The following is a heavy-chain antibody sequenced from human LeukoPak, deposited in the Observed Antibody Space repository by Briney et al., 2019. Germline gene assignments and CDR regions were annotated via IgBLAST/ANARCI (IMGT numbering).Heavy chain of an antibody. CDR2: TSASGGAT. J-gene: IGHJ4*02. Sequence: PGGSLRLSCAASGFTVSSNYMSWVRQAPGKGLEWVSVTSASGGATYYADSVKGRFTMSRDNSKNTLYLQMNSLRDEDTAVYYCAKALSGGSGMSDYWGQGTLVTVSS. CDR1: GFTVSSNY. D-gene: IGHD3-10*01. CDR3: AKALSGGSGMSDY. V-gene: IGHV3-23*01.